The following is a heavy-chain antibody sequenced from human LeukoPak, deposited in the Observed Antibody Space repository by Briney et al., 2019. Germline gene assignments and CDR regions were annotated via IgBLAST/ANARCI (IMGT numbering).Heavy chain of an antibody. J-gene: IGHJ3*02. CDR2: INPNSGGT. CDR1: GYTFTSYY. V-gene: IGHV1-2*02. CDR3: ARDPIWRYGFRQAFDI. D-gene: IGHD1-1*01. Sequence: ASVTVSCKASGYTFTSYYMHWVRQAPGQGLEWMGWINPNSGGTNYAQKFQGRVTMTRDTSISTAYMELSRLRSDDTAVYYCARDPIWRYGFRQAFDIWGQGTMVTVSS.